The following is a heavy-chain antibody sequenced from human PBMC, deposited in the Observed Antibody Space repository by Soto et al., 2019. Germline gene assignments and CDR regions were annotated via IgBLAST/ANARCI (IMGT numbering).Heavy chain of an antibody. D-gene: IGHD6-13*01. CDR1: GVPVSSGSYY. CDR3: ARDKDSSSWHSGLKRGLDP. J-gene: IGHJ5*02. CDR2: IYYSGST. V-gene: IGHV4-61*01. Sequence: SETLSLTRTVFGVPVSSGSYYRSWIRQPPGKGLEWIGYIYYSGSTNYNPSLKSRVTISVDTSKNQFSLKLSSVTAADTAVYYCARDKDSSSWHSGLKRGLDPWGQGTLVTVSS.